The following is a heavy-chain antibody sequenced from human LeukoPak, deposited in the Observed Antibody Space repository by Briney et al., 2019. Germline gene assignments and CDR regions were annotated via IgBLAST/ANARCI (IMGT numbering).Heavy chain of an antibody. J-gene: IGHJ5*02. V-gene: IGHV1-8*01. D-gene: IGHD3-10*01. CDR2: MNPNSGNT. CDR3: ARGLRAHAAGFRGVVGNWFDP. CDR1: GHTFTSYD. Sequence: GASVKVSCKASGHTFTSYDINWVRQATGQGLEWMGWMNPNSGNTGYAQKFQGRVTMTRNTSISTAYMELSSLRSEDTAVYYCARGLRAHAAGFRGVVGNWFDPWGQGTLVTVSS.